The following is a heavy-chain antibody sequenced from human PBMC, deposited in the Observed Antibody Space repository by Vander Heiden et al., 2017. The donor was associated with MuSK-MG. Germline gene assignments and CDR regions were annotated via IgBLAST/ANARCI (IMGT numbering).Heavy chain of an antibody. CDR1: GDSVSSNSAA. CDR2: TYYRSQWYN. CDR3: ARDQSCSGDVLDY. V-gene: IGHV6-1*01. J-gene: IGHJ4*02. D-gene: IGHD6-19*01. Sequence: QVQLQQSGPGLVKPSQNLSLTCAISGDSVSSNSAAWNWIRQYPSRGLEWLGRTYYRSQWYNEEAGAVKSRITIKPDTSKNQLSLQLNSVNPEDTAVYYCARDQSCSGDVLDYWCQGTIVTVFS.